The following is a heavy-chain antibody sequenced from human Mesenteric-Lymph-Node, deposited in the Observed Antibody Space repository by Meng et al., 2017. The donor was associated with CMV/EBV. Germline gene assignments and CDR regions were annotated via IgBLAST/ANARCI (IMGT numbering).Heavy chain of an antibody. V-gene: IGHV3-53*01. J-gene: IGHJ4*02. CDR3: VKEGIVGFIFFDS. D-gene: IGHD1-26*01. CDR1: GFTVSNNY. Sequence: GGSLRLSCAASGFTVSNNYMSWVRQDPGQGLEWVALIYDVGTTYYADSVKGRFTISKDNYKNTQYLQMNSLRVEDTAVYYCVKEGIVGFIFFDSWGQGTPVTVSS. CDR2: IYDVGTT.